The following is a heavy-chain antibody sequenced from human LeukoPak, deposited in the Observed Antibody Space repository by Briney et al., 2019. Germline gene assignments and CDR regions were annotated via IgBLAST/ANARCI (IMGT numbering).Heavy chain of an antibody. D-gene: IGHD6-6*01. J-gene: IGHJ6*03. CDR1: GFALRNYG. V-gene: IGHV3-48*01. CDR2: VSSGGNTV. Sequence: PGGSLRLSCVASGFALRNYGLNWVRQAPGKGLEWVSYVSSGGNTVNYADSVRGRFTISRDNARNSLYLQLNSLRAEDTAVYYCARVQIAARKRDYYYYMDVWGKGTTVTVSS. CDR3: ARVQIAARKRDYYYYMDV.